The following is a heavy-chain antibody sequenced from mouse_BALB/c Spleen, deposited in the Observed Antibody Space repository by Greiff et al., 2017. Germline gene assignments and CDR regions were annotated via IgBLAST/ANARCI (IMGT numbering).Heavy chain of an antibody. V-gene: IGHV14-3*02. CDR3: ARSPYDYEAY. CDR1: GFNIKDTY. Sequence: EVQLQESGAELVKPGASVKLSCTASGFNIKDTYMHWVKQRPEQGLEWIGWIDPENGNTIYDPKFQGKASITADTSSNTAYLQLSSLTSEDTAVYYCARSPYDYEAYWGQGTLVTVSA. CDR2: IDPENGNT. D-gene: IGHD2-4*01. J-gene: IGHJ3*01.